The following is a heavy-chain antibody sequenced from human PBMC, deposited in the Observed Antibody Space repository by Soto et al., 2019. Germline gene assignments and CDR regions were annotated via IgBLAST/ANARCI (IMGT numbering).Heavy chain of an antibody. Sequence: LRLSCAASGFTFSSYAMHWVRQAPGKGLEWVAVISYDGSNKYYADSVKGRFTISRDNSKNTLYLQMNSLRAEDTAVYYCAREMSAGGVIVNYYYYGMDVWGQGTTVTVSS. CDR3: AREMSAGGVIVNYYYYGMDV. CDR2: ISYDGSNK. CDR1: GFTFSSYA. J-gene: IGHJ6*02. D-gene: IGHD3-16*02. V-gene: IGHV3-30-3*01.